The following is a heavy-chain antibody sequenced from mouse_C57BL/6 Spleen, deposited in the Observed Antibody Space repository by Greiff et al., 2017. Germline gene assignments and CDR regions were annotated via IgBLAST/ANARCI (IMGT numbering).Heavy chain of an antibody. J-gene: IGHJ3*01. V-gene: IGHV14-2*01. CDR2: IDPEDDET. Sequence: EVQLQQSGAELVKPGASVKLSCTASGFNIKDYYMHWVKQRTEQGLEWIGRIDPEDDETKYAPKFQGKATITPDTSSNTAYLQLSSLTSEDTAVYYCAREGVYYYGSSAYWGQGTLVTVSA. CDR1: GFNIKDYY. CDR3: AREGVYYYGSSAY. D-gene: IGHD1-1*01.